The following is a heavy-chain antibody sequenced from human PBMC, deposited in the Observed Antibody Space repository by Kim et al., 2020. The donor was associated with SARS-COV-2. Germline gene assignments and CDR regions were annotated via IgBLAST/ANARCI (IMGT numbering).Heavy chain of an antibody. CDR2: IKQDGSEK. CDR1: GFTFSSYW. CDR3: ARDFMDSSGWYMGAFDI. J-gene: IGHJ3*02. Sequence: GGSLRLSCAASGFTFSSYWMSWVRQAPGKGLEWVANIKQDGSEKYYVDSVKGRFTISRDNAKNSLYLQMNSLRAEDTAVYYCARDFMDSSGWYMGAFDIWGQGTMVTVSS. V-gene: IGHV3-7*03. D-gene: IGHD6-19*01.